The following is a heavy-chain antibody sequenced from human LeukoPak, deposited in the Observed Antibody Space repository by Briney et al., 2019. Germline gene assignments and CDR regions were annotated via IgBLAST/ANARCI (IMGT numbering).Heavy chain of an antibody. CDR3: AKGTSTLIPDY. CDR1: GFTFSSYA. CDR2: TIDTGGST. D-gene: IGHD2-21*01. Sequence: GGSLRLSCAASGFTFSSYAMSWVRQAPGKGLEWVSTTIDTGGSTYYADSVKGRFTISRDNSKNTLYLQMNSLRAEDTAVYYCAKGTSTLIPDYWGQGTLVTVSS. J-gene: IGHJ4*02. V-gene: IGHV3-23*01.